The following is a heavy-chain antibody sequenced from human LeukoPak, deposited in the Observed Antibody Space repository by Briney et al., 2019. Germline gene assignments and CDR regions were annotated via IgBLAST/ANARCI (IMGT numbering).Heavy chain of an antibody. J-gene: IGHJ4*02. CDR1: GGSFSGYY. CDR3: ARGRRDGLLWFGEPKPLFDY. CDR2: INHSGST. V-gene: IGHV4-34*01. D-gene: IGHD3-10*01. Sequence: SETLSLTCAVYGGSFSGYYWSWIRQPPGKGLEWIGEINHSGSTNYNPSLKSRVTISVDTSKNQFSLKLSSVTAADTAVYYCARGRRDGLLWFGEPKPLFDYWGQGTLVTVSS.